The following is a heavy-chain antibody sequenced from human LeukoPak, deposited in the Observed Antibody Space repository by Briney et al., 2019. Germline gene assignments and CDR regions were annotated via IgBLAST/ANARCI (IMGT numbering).Heavy chain of an antibody. Sequence: SETLSLTCAVYGGSFSGYYWSWIRQPPGKGLEWIGEINHSGSTNYNPSLKSRVTISVDTSKNQFSLKLSSVTAADTAVYYCARGPRDVRYCSSTSCFNWFDPWGQGTLVTVSP. D-gene: IGHD2-2*01. J-gene: IGHJ5*02. CDR1: GGSFSGYY. CDR2: INHSGST. CDR3: ARGPRDVRYCSSTSCFNWFDP. V-gene: IGHV4-34*01.